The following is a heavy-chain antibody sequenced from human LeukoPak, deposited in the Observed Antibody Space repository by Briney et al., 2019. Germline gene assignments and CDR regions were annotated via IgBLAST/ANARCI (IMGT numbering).Heavy chain of an antibody. Sequence: GGSPRLSCAASGFTFSSYGMHWVRQAPGKGLEWVAFIRYDGSNKYYADSVKGRFTISRDNSKNTLYLQINSLRAEDTAVYYCATKSSSSQTDYGFRGYYYYYMDVWGKGTTVTVSS. J-gene: IGHJ6*03. CDR1: GFTFSSYG. CDR3: ATKSSSSQTDYGFRGYYYYYMDV. CDR2: IRYDGSNK. D-gene: IGHD6-6*01. V-gene: IGHV3-30*02.